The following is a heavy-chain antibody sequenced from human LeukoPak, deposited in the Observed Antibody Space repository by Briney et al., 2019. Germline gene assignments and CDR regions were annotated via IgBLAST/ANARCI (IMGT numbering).Heavy chain of an antibody. CDR1: AFTFSDYT. J-gene: IGHJ4*02. D-gene: IGHD2-2*01. CDR3: ARRYCSSTSCYTDPGIFDY. V-gene: IGHV3-21*01. Sequence: GGSLRLSCSASAFTFSDYTMIWVRQAPGKGLEWVSCITTGSTYVYYADSVKGRFTISRDNAKNSLYLQMTSLRAEDTAVYYCARRYCSSTSCYTDPGIFDYWGQGTLVTVSS. CDR2: ITTGSTYV.